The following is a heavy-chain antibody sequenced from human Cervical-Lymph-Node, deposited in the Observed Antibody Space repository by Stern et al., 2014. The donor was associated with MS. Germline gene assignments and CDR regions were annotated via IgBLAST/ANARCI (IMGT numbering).Heavy chain of an antibody. D-gene: IGHD2/OR15-2a*01. J-gene: IGHJ4*02. CDR2: IHPSDPDT. CDR1: GYIFTTNW. CDR3: ARLKTTSSNAGDY. V-gene: IGHV5-51*01. Sequence: VQLVESGAEVKKPGESLKISCQASGYIFTTNWIGWVRQMPGKGLEWIGLIHPSDPDTSYRPSFQGHVTISADRSTNTASLQWGSLQASDTAMYYCARLKTTSSNAGDYWGQGTLVTVSS.